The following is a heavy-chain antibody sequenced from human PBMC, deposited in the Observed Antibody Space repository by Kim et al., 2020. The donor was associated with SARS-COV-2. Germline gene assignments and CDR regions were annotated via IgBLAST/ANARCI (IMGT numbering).Heavy chain of an antibody. D-gene: IGHD6-13*01. Sequence: SVKVSCKASGGTFSSYAISWVRQAPGQGLEWMGRIIPILGIANYAQKFQGRVTITADKSTSTAYMELSSLRSEDTAVYYCARFYSSSGPGPENRGEGWVSYFDYWGQGTLVTVSS. CDR3: ARFYSSSGPGPENRGEGWVSYFDY. V-gene: IGHV1-69*04. J-gene: IGHJ4*02. CDR1: GGTFSSYA. CDR2: IIPILGIA.